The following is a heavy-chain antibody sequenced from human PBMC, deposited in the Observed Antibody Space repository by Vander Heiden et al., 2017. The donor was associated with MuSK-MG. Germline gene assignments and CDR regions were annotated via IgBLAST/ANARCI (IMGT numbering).Heavy chain of an antibody. Sequence: QLQLQESGPGLVKPSETLSLTCTVPGGSISRSSYYWGWLRQPPGKGLEWIGSIYYSGSTYYNPSLKSRVTISVDTSKNQFSLKLSSVTAADTAVYYCARNAVIISSGWYYFDYWGQGTLVTVSS. CDR1: GGSISRSSYY. CDR3: ARNAVIISSGWYYFDY. D-gene: IGHD6-19*01. CDR2: IYYSGST. J-gene: IGHJ4*02. V-gene: IGHV4-39*01.